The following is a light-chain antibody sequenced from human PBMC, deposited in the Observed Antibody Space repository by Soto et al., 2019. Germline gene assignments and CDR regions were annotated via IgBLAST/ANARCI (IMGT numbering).Light chain of an antibody. J-gene: IGKJ1*01. CDR2: MIS. CDR1: QSLVHSDGNTY. CDR3: LQVTHFPWA. Sequence: DIVMTQTPLSSPVTLGQPASISCTSNQSLVHSDGNTYLSWLHQRPGQPPRLLIHMISRRLAGVPDRFSGSGAGTKFTLKISRVEPEDVGIYYCLQVTHFPWAFGQGTKVEAK. V-gene: IGKV2-24*01.